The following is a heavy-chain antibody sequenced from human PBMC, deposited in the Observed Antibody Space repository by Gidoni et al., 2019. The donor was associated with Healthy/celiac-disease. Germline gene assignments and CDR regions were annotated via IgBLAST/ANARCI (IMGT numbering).Heavy chain of an antibody. CDR1: GYPFTSYY. V-gene: IGHV1-46*01. J-gene: IGHJ3*02. D-gene: IGHD3-22*01. CDR2: INPSGGST. Sequence: QVQLVQSGAEVKKPGASVKVSCKASGYPFTSYYMHWVRQAPGQGLEWMGIINPSGGSTSYAQKFQGRVTMTRDTSTSTVYMELSSLRSEDTAVYYCARDIGDSSGYDAFDIWGQGTMVTVSS. CDR3: ARDIGDSSGYDAFDI.